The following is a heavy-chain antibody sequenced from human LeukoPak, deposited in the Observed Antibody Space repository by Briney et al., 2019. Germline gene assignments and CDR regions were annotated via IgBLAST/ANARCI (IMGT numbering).Heavy chain of an antibody. V-gene: IGHV1-69*13. CDR3: ATDASIYDSRGYYYLW. CDR2: ISPMFGRA. CDR1: GGTLSRYT. D-gene: IGHD3-22*01. J-gene: IGHJ4*02. Sequence: SVKVSCKASGGTLSRYTISWGRQAPGQGLEWMGGISPMFGRANYAQQFQRRLTITADESSTTPYMELSGLRSEDTAVYYCATDASIYDSRGYYYLWWGQGTLVTVSS.